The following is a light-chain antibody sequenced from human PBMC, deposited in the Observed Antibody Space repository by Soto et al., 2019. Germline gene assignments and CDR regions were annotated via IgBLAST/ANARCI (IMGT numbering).Light chain of an antibody. CDR1: QSISSW. CDR3: QQYGT. CDR2: DAS. J-gene: IGKJ5*01. Sequence: DIQMTQSPSTLSASVGDRVTITCRARQSISSWLAWYQQKPWKAPRLLIYDASSLESGVPSRFSGSGSGTEFTLTISSLQPDDFATYYCQQYGTFGQGTRLEIK. V-gene: IGKV1-5*01.